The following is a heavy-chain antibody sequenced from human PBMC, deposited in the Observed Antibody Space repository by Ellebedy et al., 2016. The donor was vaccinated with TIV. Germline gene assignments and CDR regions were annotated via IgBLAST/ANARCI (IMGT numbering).Heavy chain of an antibody. CDR1: GGSIASTSYY. V-gene: IGHV4-39*07. Sequence: SETLSLTCTVSGGSIASTSYYWGWIRQPPGKGLEWIGNIYYSGSTYYNPSLKSRVTISVDTSKNQFSLKLSSVTAADTAVYYCARGGRRWFSDYWGQGTLVTVSS. CDR3: ARGGRRWFSDY. J-gene: IGHJ4*02. CDR2: IYYSGST. D-gene: IGHD4-23*01.